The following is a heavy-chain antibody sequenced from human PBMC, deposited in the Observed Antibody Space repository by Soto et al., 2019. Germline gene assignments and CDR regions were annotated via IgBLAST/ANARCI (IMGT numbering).Heavy chain of an antibody. Sequence: EVHLVESGGGLVQPGGSLRLSCAASRFAVSDNYMSWVRQAPGKGLEFVSLIYSGGTTSSADSVKCRFTISRDNSKNTLYLQMNNLRAEDTAVYYCATRTITLPHWGQGTLVTFSS. CDR2: IYSGGTT. CDR3: ATRTITLPH. J-gene: IGHJ4*02. D-gene: IGHD5-12*01. V-gene: IGHV3-66*01. CDR1: RFAVSDNY.